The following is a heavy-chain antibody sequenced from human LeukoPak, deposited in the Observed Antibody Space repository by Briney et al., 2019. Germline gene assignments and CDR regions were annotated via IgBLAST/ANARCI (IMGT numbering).Heavy chain of an antibody. CDR1: GGSISSSSYY. CDR2: IYYSGST. Sequence: PSETLSLTCTVSGGSISSSSYYWGWIREPPGKGLEWIGSIYYSGSTYYNPSLKSRVTISVDTSKNQFSLKLSSVTAADTAVYYCARDIAAAKYFQHWGQGTPVTVSS. D-gene: IGHD6-13*01. CDR3: ARDIAAAKYFQH. J-gene: IGHJ1*01. V-gene: IGHV4-39*07.